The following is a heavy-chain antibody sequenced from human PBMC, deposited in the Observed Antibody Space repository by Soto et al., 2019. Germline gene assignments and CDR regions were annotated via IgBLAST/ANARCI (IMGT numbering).Heavy chain of an antibody. V-gene: IGHV1-8*01. CDR2: MNPNSGNT. Sequence: ASVKVSCKASGYTFTSYDINWVRQATGQGLEWMGWMNPNSGNTGYAQKFQGRVTMTRNTSISTAYMELSSLRSEDTAVYYCARATLRIVGLVPYCYYGMDVWGQGSTVTVSS. CDR1: GYTFTSYD. CDR3: ARATLRIVGLVPYCYYGMDV. J-gene: IGHJ6*02. D-gene: IGHD3-3*01.